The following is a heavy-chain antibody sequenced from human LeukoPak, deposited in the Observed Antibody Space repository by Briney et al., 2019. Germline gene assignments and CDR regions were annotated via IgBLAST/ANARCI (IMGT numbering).Heavy chain of an antibody. J-gene: IGHJ4*02. CDR2: ISISSSTV. Sequence: PGGSLRLSCAASGFTFSSYSMNWVRQAPGKGLEWVSYISISSSTVYYADSVKGRFTISRDNAKNSLFLQMNSLGDEDTAVYYCARARGYSYGYSDYWGQGTLDTVSS. V-gene: IGHV3-48*02. CDR1: GFTFSSYS. D-gene: IGHD5-18*01. CDR3: ARARGYSYGYSDY.